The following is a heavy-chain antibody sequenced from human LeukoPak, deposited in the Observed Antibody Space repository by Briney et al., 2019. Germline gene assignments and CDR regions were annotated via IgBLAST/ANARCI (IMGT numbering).Heavy chain of an antibody. D-gene: IGHD3-22*01. CDR3: ARDLSSSYYYVFDY. V-gene: IGHV1-18*01. CDR2: ISAYNGNT. Sequence: ASVKVSCKASGYTFTSFGISWVRQAPGQGLEWMGWISAYNGNTIYAQMLQGRVTMTTDTSTSTDYMELRSLRSDDTAVYYCARDLSSSYYYVFDYWGQGTLVTVSS. J-gene: IGHJ4*02. CDR1: GYTFTSFG.